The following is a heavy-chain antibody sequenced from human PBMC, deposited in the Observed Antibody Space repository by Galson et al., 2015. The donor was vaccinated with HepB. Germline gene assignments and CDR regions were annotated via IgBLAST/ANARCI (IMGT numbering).Heavy chain of an antibody. D-gene: IGHD6-13*01. Sequence: SGYTFTSYAMHWVRQAPGQRLEWMGWINAGNGNTKYSQKFQGRVTITRDTSASTAYMELSSLRSEDTAVYYCARGQQLADIDYWGQGTLVTVSS. J-gene: IGHJ4*02. V-gene: IGHV1-3*01. CDR2: INAGNGNT. CDR3: ARGQQLADIDY. CDR1: GYTFTSYA.